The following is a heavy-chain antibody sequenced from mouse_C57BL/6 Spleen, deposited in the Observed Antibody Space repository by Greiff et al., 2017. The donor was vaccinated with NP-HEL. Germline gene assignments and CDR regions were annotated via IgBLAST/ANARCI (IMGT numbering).Heavy chain of an antibody. Sequence: VQLQQPGAELVKPGASVKLSCKASGYTFTSYWMQWVKQRPGQGLEWIGEIDPSDSYTNYNQKFKGKATLTVDTSSSTAYMQLSSLTSEDSAVYYCARRYYGSSSCAYWGQGTLVTVSA. CDR3: ARRYYGSSSCAY. V-gene: IGHV1-50*01. CDR2: IDPSDSYT. J-gene: IGHJ3*01. D-gene: IGHD1-1*01. CDR1: GYTFTSYW.